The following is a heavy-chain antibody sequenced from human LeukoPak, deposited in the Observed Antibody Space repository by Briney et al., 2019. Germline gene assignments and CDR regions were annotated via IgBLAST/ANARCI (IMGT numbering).Heavy chain of an antibody. V-gene: IGHV3-33*01. CDR2: IWYAGSNK. CDR1: GFTFSSYG. J-gene: IGHJ4*02. CDR3: ARDPTDYGDQPGY. Sequence: PGRSLRLSCAASGFTFSSYGMHWVRQAPGKGLEWVAVIWYAGSNKYYADSVKGRFTISRDNSKNTLYLQMNSLRAEDTAVYYCARDPTDYGDQPGYWGQGTLVTVSS. D-gene: IGHD4-17*01.